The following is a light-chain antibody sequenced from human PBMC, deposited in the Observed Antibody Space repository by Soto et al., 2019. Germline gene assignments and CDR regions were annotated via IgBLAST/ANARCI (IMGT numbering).Light chain of an antibody. V-gene: IGLV2-14*01. Sequence: QSVLTQPASVSGSPGQSITISCTGTSSDVGGYNYVSWYQQHPGKAPKFMIYDVSNRPSGVSNRFSGSKSGNTASLTISGLQAEDEAEYYCSSYTSSTTFVFGPGTKVTVL. J-gene: IGLJ1*01. CDR1: SSDVGGYNY. CDR2: DVS. CDR3: SSYTSSTTFV.